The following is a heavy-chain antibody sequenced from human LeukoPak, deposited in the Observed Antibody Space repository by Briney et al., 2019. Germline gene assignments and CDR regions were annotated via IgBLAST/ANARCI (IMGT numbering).Heavy chain of an antibody. CDR1: GFTVSNNY. V-gene: IGHV3-53*01. J-gene: IGHJ6*02. CDR3: ARPTGDFWSGYYPYYYYYGMDV. CDR2: IYSGGST. D-gene: IGHD3-3*01. Sequence: GGSLRLSCAASGFTVSNNYMSWVRQAPGKGPEWVSVIYSGGSTYYADSVKGRFTISRDNSKNTLYLQMNSLRAEDTAVYYCARPTGDFWSGYYPYYYYYGMDVWGQGTTVTVSS.